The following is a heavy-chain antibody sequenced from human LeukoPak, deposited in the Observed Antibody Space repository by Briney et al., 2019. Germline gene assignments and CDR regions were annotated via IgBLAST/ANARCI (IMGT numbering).Heavy chain of an antibody. CDR3: AKSHITRYPLQYYFDL. CDR1: GFTFSSYA. CDR2: ISVTGDIT. V-gene: IGHV3-23*01. D-gene: IGHD2-21*01. Sequence: PGGSLRLSCAASGFTFSSYAMSWLRQTPQKGLEWVSGISVTGDITYYSDSVKGRFTIARDNSRTTLYLQLNSLRAEDTAVYYCAKSHITRYPLQYYFDLWGQGAQVIVSS. J-gene: IGHJ4*02.